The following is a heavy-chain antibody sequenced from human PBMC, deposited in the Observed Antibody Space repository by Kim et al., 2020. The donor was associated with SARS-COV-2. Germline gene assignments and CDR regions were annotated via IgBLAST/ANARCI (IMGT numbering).Heavy chain of an antibody. Sequence: KGRFTISRDNAKNTLYVKMNSLRAEDTAVYYCATDDSSVYYQVQAEYFQHWGQGTLVTVSS. J-gene: IGHJ1*01. V-gene: IGHV3-23*01. CDR3: ATDDSSVYYQVQAEYFQH. D-gene: IGHD3-22*01.